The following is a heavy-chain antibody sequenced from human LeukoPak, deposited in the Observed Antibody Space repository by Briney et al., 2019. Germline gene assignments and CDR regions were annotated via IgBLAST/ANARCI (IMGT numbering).Heavy chain of an antibody. D-gene: IGHD3-16*01. CDR1: GFTFSNYG. CDR3: AKDGGPLGEVRD. V-gene: IGHV3-23*01. CDR2: ISGGGST. Sequence: GGSLRLSCTASGFTFSNYGMNWVRQAPGKGLEWVSVISGGGSTYYADSVMGRFTISRDNSKDTLYLQMNSLRAEDTAVYYCAKDGGPLGEVRDWGQGTLVTVSS. J-gene: IGHJ4*02.